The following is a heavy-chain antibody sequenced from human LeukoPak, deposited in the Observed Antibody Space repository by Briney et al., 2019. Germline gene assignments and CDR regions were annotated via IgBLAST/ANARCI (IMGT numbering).Heavy chain of an antibody. D-gene: IGHD6-13*01. CDR1: GYTFTGYY. CDR2: INPNSGGT. V-gene: IGHV1-2*02. CDR3: ARQLADFRIAAAGTGPEGYYYYYYMDV. J-gene: IGHJ6*03. Sequence: ASVKVSCKASGYTFTGYYMHWVRQAPGQGLEWMGWINPNSGGTNYAQKLRGRVTMTTDTSTSTAYMELRSLRSDDTAVYYCARQLADFRIAAAGTGPEGYYYYYYMDVWGKGTTVTISS.